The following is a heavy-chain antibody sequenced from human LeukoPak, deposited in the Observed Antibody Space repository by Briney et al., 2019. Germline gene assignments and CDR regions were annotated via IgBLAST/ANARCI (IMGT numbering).Heavy chain of an antibody. J-gene: IGHJ6*03. CDR2: IIPMFGTA. Sequence: SVKVSCKASGGTFSSYAISWVRQAPGQGLEWMGGIIPMFGTANYAQKFQGRVTITADESTSTAYMELSSLRSEDTAVYYCARGRAVAGYYYYYYMDVWGKGTTVTISS. CDR3: ARGRAVAGYYYYYYMDV. CDR1: GGTFSSYA. V-gene: IGHV1-69*13. D-gene: IGHD6-19*01.